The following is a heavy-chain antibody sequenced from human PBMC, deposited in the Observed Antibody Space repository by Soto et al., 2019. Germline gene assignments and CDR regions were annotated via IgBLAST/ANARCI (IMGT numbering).Heavy chain of an antibody. CDR1: GASISNFY. Sequence: XETLSLTCSVSGASISNFYWSWIRQSAGKGLEWIGRLYTRGTTDYNPSLKSRVTMSIDTSKNRVSLSLTSVTAADTAVYYCAKGGTYYFDYWGQGYVVTVSS. CDR2: LYTRGTT. V-gene: IGHV4-4*07. J-gene: IGHJ4*02. D-gene: IGHD3-16*01. CDR3: AKGGTYYFDY.